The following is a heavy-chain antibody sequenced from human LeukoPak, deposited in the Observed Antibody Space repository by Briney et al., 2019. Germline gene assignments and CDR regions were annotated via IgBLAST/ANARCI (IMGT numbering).Heavy chain of an antibody. CDR3: ARGPIAVANDFDS. Sequence: SVKVSCKASGGTFTSFGISWVRQAPGQGLEWMGRIIPVLDIADYAQKFQGRVTITADKSTTTAYMQLINLGSEDTAFYYCARGPIAVANDFDSWGQGALVTVSS. J-gene: IGHJ4*02. D-gene: IGHD6-19*01. V-gene: IGHV1-69*04. CDR1: GGTFTSFG. CDR2: IIPVLDIA.